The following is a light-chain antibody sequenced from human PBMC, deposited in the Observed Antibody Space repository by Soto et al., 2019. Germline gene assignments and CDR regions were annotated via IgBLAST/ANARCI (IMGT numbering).Light chain of an antibody. J-gene: IGKJ1*01. CDR2: GAS. V-gene: IGKV3-20*01. Sequence: ELVLTQSPGTLSLSPGDSATLSCSASQTVSSKFLAWYQQRPAQAPRLLIHGASTRATGITDRLSGSVSGTDFNLIISGLEPEDFAVYCCQXYGTSPATFGQGTKVDIK. CDR3: QXYGTSPAT. CDR1: QTVSSKF.